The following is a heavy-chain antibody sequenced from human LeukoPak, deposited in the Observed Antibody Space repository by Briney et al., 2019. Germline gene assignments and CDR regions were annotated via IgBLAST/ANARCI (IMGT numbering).Heavy chain of an antibody. J-gene: IGHJ4*02. CDR3: AKRGVVIRGILVIGYHQEAYHYDF. CDR2: ISKRGSST. D-gene: IGHD3-10*01. V-gene: IGHV3-23*01. Sequence: GGSLRLSCVVSGISLSNYAMTWVRQAPGKGLEWVSYISKRGSSTTYADSVKGRFTISRDTSLNTLYLQMNNLRAEDTAVYFCAKRGVVIRGILVIGYHQEAYHYDFWGQGVLVTVSS. CDR1: GISLSNYA.